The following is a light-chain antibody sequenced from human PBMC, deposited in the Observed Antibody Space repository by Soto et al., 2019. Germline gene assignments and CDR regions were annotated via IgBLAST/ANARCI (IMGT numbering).Light chain of an antibody. CDR1: QSISTW. CDR2: KAS. V-gene: IGKV1-5*03. Sequence: DIQMPQSPSTLSASVGDRVTITCRASQSISTWLAWYQQKPGKAPKLLIYKASNLEVGVPLRFSGSGSETEFTLTINSLQPDDFATYYCQEYNTYSWTFGQGTKVEIK. CDR3: QEYNTYSWT. J-gene: IGKJ1*01.